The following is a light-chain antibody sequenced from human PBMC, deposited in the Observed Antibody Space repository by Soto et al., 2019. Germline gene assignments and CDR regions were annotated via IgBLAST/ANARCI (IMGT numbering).Light chain of an antibody. CDR3: QQYNNWPGT. Sequence: EIVLTHSPATLSLSPGERATLSCRASQSVSSYLAWYQQKPGQAPRLLIYDASSRATGIPDRFSGGGSGTEFTLTISSLQSEDFAVYYCQQYNNWPGTFGQGTKVDIK. CDR2: DAS. V-gene: IGKV3D-15*01. J-gene: IGKJ1*01. CDR1: QSVSSY.